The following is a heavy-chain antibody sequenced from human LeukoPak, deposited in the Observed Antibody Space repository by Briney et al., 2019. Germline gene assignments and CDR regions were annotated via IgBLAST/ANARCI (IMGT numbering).Heavy chain of an antibody. CDR1: GYTFTSYY. Sequence: ASVKASCKASGYTFTSYYMHWVRQAPGQGLEWMGIINPSGGSTSYAQKFQGRVPMTRDTSTSTVYMELSSLRSEDTAVYYCARGSGITIFGVVKNWFDPWGQGTLVTVSS. D-gene: IGHD3-3*01. CDR3: ARGSGITIFGVVKNWFDP. V-gene: IGHV1-46*01. J-gene: IGHJ5*02. CDR2: INPSGGST.